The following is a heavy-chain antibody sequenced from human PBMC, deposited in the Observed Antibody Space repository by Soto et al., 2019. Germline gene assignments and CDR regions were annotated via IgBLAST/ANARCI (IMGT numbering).Heavy chain of an antibody. V-gene: IGHV3-23*01. J-gene: IGHJ6*02. CDR2: ISASGGST. Sequence: EVQLLESGGGLVQPGGSLRLSCAASGFTFTNYAMSWVRQAPGKGLEWVSTISASGGSTYHADSVKGRFTISRDNSKNSLFMKMNSRRDEDTAAYYCAKYMRGSGSYYSYGLDVWGRGTTVTVS. D-gene: IGHD3-10*01. CDR1: GFTFTNYA. CDR3: AKYMRGSGSYYSYGLDV.